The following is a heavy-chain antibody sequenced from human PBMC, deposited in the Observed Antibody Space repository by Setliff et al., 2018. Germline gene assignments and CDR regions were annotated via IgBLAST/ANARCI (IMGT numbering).Heavy chain of an antibody. V-gene: IGHV4-39*07. Sequence: SETLSLTCTVSGGSISSGGYYWSWIRQHPGKGLEWIGEINHSGKTNHKPSLKSRVTMSVDKSKNQFSLKLNSVTAADTAVYYCARSYSNSLEYWGQGTLVTVSS. D-gene: IGHD4-4*01. CDR2: INHSGKT. CDR3: ARSYSNSLEY. J-gene: IGHJ4*02. CDR1: GGSISSGGYY.